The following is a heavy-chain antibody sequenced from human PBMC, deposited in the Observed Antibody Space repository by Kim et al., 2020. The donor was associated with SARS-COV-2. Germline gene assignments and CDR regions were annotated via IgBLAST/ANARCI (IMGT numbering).Heavy chain of an antibody. CDR3: ARDRYSVYYYYGMDV. D-gene: IGHD3-16*02. V-gene: IGHV4-30-2*05. Sequence: NPSLESRVTIAVDASKNQFSLKLRSVTAADTAVYYCARDRYSVYYYYGMDVWGQGTTVTVSS. J-gene: IGHJ6*02.